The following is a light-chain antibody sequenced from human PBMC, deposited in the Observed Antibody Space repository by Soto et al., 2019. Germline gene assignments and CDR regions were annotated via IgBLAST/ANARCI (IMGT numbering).Light chain of an antibody. V-gene: IGLV2-14*01. Sequence: QSALTQPASVSGSPGQSITISCTGTSSDVGHYNYVSWYQHHPGKAPKLMIYEVINRPSGVSNRFSGSKSGNTASLTISGLQAEDEADYYCSSYTRNNTVVFGGGTKVTVL. CDR3: SSYTRNNTVV. CDR2: EVI. CDR1: SSDVGHYNY. J-gene: IGLJ2*01.